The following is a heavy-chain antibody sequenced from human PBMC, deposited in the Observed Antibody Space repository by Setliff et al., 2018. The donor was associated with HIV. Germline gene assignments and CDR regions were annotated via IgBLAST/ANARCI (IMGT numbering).Heavy chain of an antibody. V-gene: IGHV3-30*02. D-gene: IGHD3-22*01. J-gene: IGHJ6*02. CDR1: GLTFNSYA. Sequence: PGGSLRLSCAASGLTFNSYAMHWVRQAPGKGLEWVAFTPNDGSYKNYADSVKGRFTISRDNSKNTLYLQMNSLRAEDTAVYYCAKLGSSGYYYEFGYYGMDVWGQGTTVTVSS. CDR3: AKLGSSGYYYEFGYYGMDV. CDR2: TPNDGSYK.